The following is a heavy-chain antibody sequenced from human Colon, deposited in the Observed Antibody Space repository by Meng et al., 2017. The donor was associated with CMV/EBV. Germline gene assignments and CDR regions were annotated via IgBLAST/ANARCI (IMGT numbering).Heavy chain of an antibody. V-gene: IGHV4-34*01. J-gene: IGHJ4*02. Sequence: QVLLQPWGAGMLKPSERSYLTCAVYGGSFSGSYWSWIRQPPGKGLEWIGQINHSGSTNYNPSLKSRVTISVDTSKNQFSLKLSSVTAADTAVYYCASILFAAAAGGWGGYWGQGTLVTVSS. CDR1: GGSFSGSY. CDR2: INHSGST. CDR3: ASILFAAAAGGWGGY. D-gene: IGHD6-13*01.